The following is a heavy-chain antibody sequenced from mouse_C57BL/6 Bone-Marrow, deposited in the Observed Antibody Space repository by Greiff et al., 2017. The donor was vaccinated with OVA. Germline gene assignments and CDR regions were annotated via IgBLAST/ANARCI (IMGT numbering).Heavy chain of an antibody. CDR3: ARLEDYYAMDY. J-gene: IGHJ4*01. Sequence: EVQGVESGGGLVKPGGSLKLSCAASGFTFSDYGMHWVRQAPEKGLEWVAYISSGSSTIYYADTVKGRFTISRDNAKNTLFLHMTSMRSEDTAMYYCARLEDYYAMDYWGQGTSVTVSS. CDR2: ISSGSSTI. CDR1: GFTFSDYG. V-gene: IGHV5-17*01.